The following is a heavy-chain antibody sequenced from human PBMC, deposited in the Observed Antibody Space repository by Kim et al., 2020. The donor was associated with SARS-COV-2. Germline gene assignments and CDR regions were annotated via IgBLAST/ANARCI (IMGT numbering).Heavy chain of an antibody. CDR3: AREGDYYGSGSYWSPYYYYGMDV. J-gene: IGHJ6*02. V-gene: IGHV1-18*01. CDR2: ISAYNGNT. D-gene: IGHD3-10*01. Sequence: ASVKVSCKASGYTFTSYGISWVRQAPGQGLEWMAWISAYNGNTNYAQKLQGRVTMTTDTSTSTAYMELRSLRSDDTAVYYCAREGDYYGSGSYWSPYYYYGMDVWGQGTTVTVSS. CDR1: GYTFTSYG.